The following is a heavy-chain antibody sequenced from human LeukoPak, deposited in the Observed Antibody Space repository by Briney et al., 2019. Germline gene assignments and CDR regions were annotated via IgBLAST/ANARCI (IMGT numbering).Heavy chain of an antibody. J-gene: IGHJ5*02. V-gene: IGHV3-66*01. CDR1: GFTVRRNY. CDR3: ARDPYGSGSYGWFDP. Sequence: PGGSLRLSCAAPGFTVRRNYMSWVRQAPGKGPEWVSSIYSGGSTKYADSVKGRFTISRDNSKNTLYLQMNSLRAEDTAVYYCARDPYGSGSYGWFDPWGQGTLVTVSA. D-gene: IGHD3-10*01. CDR2: IYSGGST.